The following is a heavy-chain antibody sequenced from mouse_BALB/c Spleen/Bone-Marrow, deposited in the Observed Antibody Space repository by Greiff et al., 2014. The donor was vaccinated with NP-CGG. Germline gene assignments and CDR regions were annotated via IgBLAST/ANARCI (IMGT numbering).Heavy chain of an antibody. CDR1: GYTFTSSW. CDR2: IHPNSGNI. J-gene: IGHJ2*01. CDR3: ARHHRYAYYFDY. Sequence: QVQLQQSGSVLARPGASVRLSCKASGYTFTSSWMHWAKQRPGQGPEWIGEIHPNSGNINYNEKFKGKATLTVDTSSSIAYVDLSSLTSEDSAVYYCARHHRYAYYFDYWGQGTTLTVSS. D-gene: IGHD2-14*01. V-gene: IGHV1S130*01.